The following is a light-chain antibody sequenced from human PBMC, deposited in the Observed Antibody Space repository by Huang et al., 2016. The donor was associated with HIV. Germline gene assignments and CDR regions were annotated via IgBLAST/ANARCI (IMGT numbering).Light chain of an antibody. Sequence: EIVMTQSPATLSVSPGQRVTLSCRANRSVSTNLAWYQQRHGQAPRLLIYGSSPGAPGSPARFSGSGSGTDFSLTISSLQSEDFALYYCHQYNNWLLSFGGGTRV. CDR3: HQYNNWLLS. J-gene: IGKJ4*01. CDR2: GSS. V-gene: IGKV3-15*01. CDR1: RSVSTN.